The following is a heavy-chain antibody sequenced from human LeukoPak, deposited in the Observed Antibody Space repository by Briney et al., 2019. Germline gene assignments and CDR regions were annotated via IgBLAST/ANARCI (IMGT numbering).Heavy chain of an antibody. V-gene: IGHV4-59*01. Sequence: PSETLSLTCTVSGGSISSYYWSWIRQPPGKGLEWIGYIYYSGSTNCNPSLKSRVTISVDTSKNQFSLKLSSVTAADTAVYYCARDAVVPAAIRDPSPWFDPWGQGTLVTVSS. CDR3: ARDAVVPAAIRDPSPWFDP. J-gene: IGHJ5*02. D-gene: IGHD2-2*01. CDR2: IYYSGST. CDR1: GGSISSYY.